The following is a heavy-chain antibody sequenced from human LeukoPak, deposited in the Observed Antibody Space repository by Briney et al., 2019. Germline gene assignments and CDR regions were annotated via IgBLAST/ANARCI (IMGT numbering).Heavy chain of an antibody. Sequence: SETLSLTCTVSGGSISGSYWSWIRQPPGKALEWIGYIYSSGITNYNPSLKSRVTMSGDTSKNQFSLNLDSATAADTAVHYCARHTAKSYSSSSDWFDPWGQGTLVTVSS. CDR2: IYSSGIT. CDR3: ARHTAKSYSSSSDWFDP. J-gene: IGHJ5*02. V-gene: IGHV4-4*09. D-gene: IGHD6-6*01. CDR1: GGSISGSY.